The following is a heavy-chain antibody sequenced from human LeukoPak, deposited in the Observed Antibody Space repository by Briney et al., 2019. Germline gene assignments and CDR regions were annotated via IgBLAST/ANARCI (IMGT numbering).Heavy chain of an antibody. CDR2: INPNSGGR. D-gene: IGHD3-10*01. V-gene: IGHV1-2*02. CDR1: GYNFNDYY. CDR3: ARRSYDI. Sequence: AASVKVSCKASGYNFNDYYIHWVRQAPGQGLEWMGWINPNSGGRKFAQQYQGRLTLTWETSITAVSMELSNLKYDDTAVYFCARRSYDIWGQGTMVTVSS. J-gene: IGHJ3*02.